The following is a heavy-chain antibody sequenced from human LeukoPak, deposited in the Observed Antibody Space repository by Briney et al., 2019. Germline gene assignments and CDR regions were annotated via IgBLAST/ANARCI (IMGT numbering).Heavy chain of an antibody. Sequence: GGSLRLSFAASGFTFSDYYMSWIRQAPGKGLEWVSYISSSGSTIYYADSVKGRFTISRDNAKNSLYLQMNSLRAEDTAVYFCARDAIVGPATGKGYFDLWGRGTLVTVSS. V-gene: IGHV3-11*04. J-gene: IGHJ2*01. CDR1: GFTFSDYY. D-gene: IGHD1-26*01. CDR3: ARDAIVGPATGKGYFDL. CDR2: ISSSGSTI.